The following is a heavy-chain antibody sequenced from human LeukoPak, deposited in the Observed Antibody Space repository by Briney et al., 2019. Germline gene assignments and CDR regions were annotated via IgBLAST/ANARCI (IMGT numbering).Heavy chain of an antibody. D-gene: IGHD3-3*01. J-gene: IGHJ4*02. Sequence: SETLSLTCTVSGGSISSSSYYWGWIRQPPGKGLEWIGSIYYSGSTYYNPSLKSRVTISVDTSKNQFSLKLSSVTAADTAVYYCARQGFGVVLDRCFDYWGQGTLVTVSS. CDR1: GGSISSSSYY. CDR3: ARQGFGVVLDRCFDY. CDR2: IYYSGST. V-gene: IGHV4-39*01.